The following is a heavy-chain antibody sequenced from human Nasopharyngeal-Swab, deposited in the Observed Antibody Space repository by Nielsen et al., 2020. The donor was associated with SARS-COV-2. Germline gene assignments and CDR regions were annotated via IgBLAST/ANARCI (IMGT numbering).Heavy chain of an antibody. V-gene: IGHV3-21*05. D-gene: IGHD1-1*01. J-gene: IGHJ6*02. CDR2: ISESSSFI. Sequence: GESLKIPCAASGFTFSTYCMTWVRQAPGKGLEWLSYISESSSFIYYAKSVMGRFTISRHNAKNSLFLQMTSLRVEDTAVYYCARDTGMTARWSGRDVWGQGTTVTVSS. CDR3: ARDTGMTARWSGRDV. CDR1: GFTFSTYC.